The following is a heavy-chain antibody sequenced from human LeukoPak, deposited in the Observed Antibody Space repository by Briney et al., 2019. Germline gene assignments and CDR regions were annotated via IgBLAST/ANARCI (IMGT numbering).Heavy chain of an antibody. Sequence: PSETLSLTCTVSGGSISSGGYYWSWIRQHPGKGLEWIGYIYYSGSTYYSPSLKSRVTISVDTSKNQFSLKLSSVTAADTAVYYCARLRYFDWLLSRHFDYWGQGTLVTVSS. D-gene: IGHD3-9*01. J-gene: IGHJ4*02. CDR2: IYYSGST. V-gene: IGHV4-31*03. CDR3: ARLRYFDWLLSRHFDY. CDR1: GGSISSGGYY.